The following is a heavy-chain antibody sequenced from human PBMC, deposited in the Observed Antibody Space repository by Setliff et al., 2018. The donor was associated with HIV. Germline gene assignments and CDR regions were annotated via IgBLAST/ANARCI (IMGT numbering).Heavy chain of an antibody. Sequence: SETLSLTCTVSGGSITGYYWSWVRQPPGKGLEWIGYIFYSGTTNYCPSLNSRATISVDTSKNSFSLRLSSVTAADTAVYYCARVITMVWTTFDPWGQGTLVTVSS. D-gene: IGHD3-10*01. CDR2: IFYSGTT. V-gene: IGHV4-59*01. CDR1: GGSITGYY. J-gene: IGHJ5*02. CDR3: ARVITMVWTTFDP.